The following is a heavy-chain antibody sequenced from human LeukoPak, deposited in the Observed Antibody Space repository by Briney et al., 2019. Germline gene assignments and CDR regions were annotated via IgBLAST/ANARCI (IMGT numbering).Heavy chain of an antibody. J-gene: IGHJ5*02. D-gene: IGHD2-15*01. Sequence: SETLSLTCTVSGGSISSYYWSWIRQPAGKGLEWIGRIYTSGSTNYNPSLKSRVTMSEDTSKNQFSLKLSSVTAADTAVYYCARGVVVVAATPPNNWFDPWGQGTLVTVSS. V-gene: IGHV4-4*07. CDR1: GGSISSYY. CDR2: IYTSGST. CDR3: ARGVVVVAATPPNNWFDP.